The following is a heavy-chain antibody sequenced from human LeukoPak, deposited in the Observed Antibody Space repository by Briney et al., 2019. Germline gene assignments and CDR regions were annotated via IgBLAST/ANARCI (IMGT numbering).Heavy chain of an antibody. V-gene: IGHV7-4-1*02. J-gene: IGHJ4*02. CDR3: ARGLSVLNWNDLSRISGY. Sequence: ASVKVSCKASGYTFTSYAMNWVRQAPGQGLEWMGWINTNTGNPTYAQGFTGRFVFSLDTSVSTAYLQISSLKAEDTAVYYCARGLSVLNWNDLSRISGYWGPGTLVTVSS. CDR2: INTNTGNP. CDR1: GYTFTSYA. D-gene: IGHD1-1*01.